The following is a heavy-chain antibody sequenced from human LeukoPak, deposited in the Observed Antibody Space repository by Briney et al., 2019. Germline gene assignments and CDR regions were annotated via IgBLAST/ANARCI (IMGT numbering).Heavy chain of an antibody. Sequence: SETLSLTCTVSGGSISSYYWGWIRQPPGKGLEWIGSIYYSGSTNYNPSLKSRVTISVDTSKNQFSLKLSSVTAADTAVYYCARGRSPYGSGLDAFDIWGQGTMVTVSS. V-gene: IGHV4-59*01. D-gene: IGHD3-10*01. J-gene: IGHJ3*02. CDR1: GGSISSYY. CDR3: ARGRSPYGSGLDAFDI. CDR2: IYYSGST.